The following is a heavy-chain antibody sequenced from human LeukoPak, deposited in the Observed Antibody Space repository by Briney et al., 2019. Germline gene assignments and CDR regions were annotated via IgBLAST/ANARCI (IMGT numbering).Heavy chain of an antibody. Sequence: ASVKVSCKASGYTFTTYGIRWVRQAPGQGLEWMGWISAYNGNTNYAQKIQGRVTMTTDTSTSTAYMELGSLRSDDTAVYYCARVYPNDSSGYYYLYADYWGQGTLVTVSS. CDR2: ISAYNGNT. V-gene: IGHV1-18*01. D-gene: IGHD3-22*01. CDR3: ARVYPNDSSGYYYLYADY. J-gene: IGHJ4*02. CDR1: GYTFTTYG.